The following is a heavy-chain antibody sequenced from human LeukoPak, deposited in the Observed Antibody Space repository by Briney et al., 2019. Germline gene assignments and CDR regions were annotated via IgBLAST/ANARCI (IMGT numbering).Heavy chain of an antibody. D-gene: IGHD2-15*01. J-gene: IGHJ6*03. CDR2: ISSSGSTI. V-gene: IGHV3-11*01. CDR1: GFTFSDYY. CDR3: ARVALDIVVVVAATDPYYYYMDV. Sequence: GGSLRLSCAASGFTFSDYYMSWIRQAPGKGLEWVSYISSSGSTIYYADSVKGRFTISRDNAKNSLYLQMNSLRAEDTAVYYCARVALDIVVVVAATDPYYYYMDVWGKGTTVTVSS.